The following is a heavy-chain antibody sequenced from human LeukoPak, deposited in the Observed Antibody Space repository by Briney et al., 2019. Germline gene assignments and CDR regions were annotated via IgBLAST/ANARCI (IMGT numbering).Heavy chain of an antibody. CDR1: GITLSGYW. V-gene: IGHV3-74*01. CDR2: INFDGSDT. CDR3: TRSLMD. Sequence: GGSLRLSCAASGITLSGYWMHWVRHAPGKGLVWVSRINFDGSDTSYADFVKGRFTISRDNAKNTLFLQMNSLRAEDTAVYYCTRSLMDWGQGIRVTVSS. J-gene: IGHJ4*02. D-gene: IGHD3-16*01.